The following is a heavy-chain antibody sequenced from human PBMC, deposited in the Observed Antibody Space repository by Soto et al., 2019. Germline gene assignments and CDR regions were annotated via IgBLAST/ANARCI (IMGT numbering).Heavy chain of an antibody. Sequence: PSETLSLTCAISGDSVSGNSAAWNWIRQSPSRGLEWLGRTYYRSKWYNDYAVSVKSRITVTPDTSKNQFSLHLNSVTPEDTAVYYCARGRSSPRGDWFDPWGQGTLVTVSS. D-gene: IGHD1-26*01. CDR3: ARGRSSPRGDWFDP. V-gene: IGHV6-1*01. CDR2: TYYRSKWYN. CDR1: GDSVSGNSAA. J-gene: IGHJ5*02.